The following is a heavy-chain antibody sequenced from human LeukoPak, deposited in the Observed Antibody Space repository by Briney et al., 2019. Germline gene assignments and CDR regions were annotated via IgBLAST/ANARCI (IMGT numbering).Heavy chain of an antibody. CDR3: ARDRSPAPGRSYGRGHFDY. J-gene: IGHJ4*02. CDR2: INPNSGDT. CDR1: GYTFTGYY. D-gene: IGHD5-18*01. V-gene: IGHV1-2*02. Sequence: ASVKVSCKASGYTFTGYYMHWVRQAPGQGLEWMGWINPNSGDTNHAQKFQGRVTMTRDTSINTAYMELSRLRSDDTAVYYCARDRSPAPGRSYGRGHFDYWGQGTLVTVSS.